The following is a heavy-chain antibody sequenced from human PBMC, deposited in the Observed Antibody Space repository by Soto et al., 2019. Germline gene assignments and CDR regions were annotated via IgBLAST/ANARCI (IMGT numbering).Heavy chain of an antibody. CDR1: GYTFTSYG. Sequence: GASVKVSCKASGYTFTSYGISCVRQAPGQGLEWMGWISAYNGNTNNAQKFQGRVAVTTDTSTSTAYMELMNLRSDDTAVYYCARTSGYSSTDNWFDPWGQGTLVTVSS. CDR2: ISAYNGNT. J-gene: IGHJ5*02. CDR3: ARTSGYSSTDNWFDP. D-gene: IGHD6-13*01. V-gene: IGHV1-18*01.